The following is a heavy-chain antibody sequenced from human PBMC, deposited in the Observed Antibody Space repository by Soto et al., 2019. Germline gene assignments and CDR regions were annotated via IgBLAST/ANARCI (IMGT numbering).Heavy chain of an antibody. CDR1: GYTFTNYA. V-gene: IGHV1-3*01. CDR2: INAGNGNT. CDR3: ARGGSIYWYFDL. D-gene: IGHD1-26*01. Sequence: ASVKVSCKASGYTFTNYAMHWVRQAPGQRLEWMGWINAGNGNTKYSQKFQGRVTITRDTSASTAYMELSSLRSEDTAVYYCARGGSIYWYFDLWGRGTLVTFSS. J-gene: IGHJ2*01.